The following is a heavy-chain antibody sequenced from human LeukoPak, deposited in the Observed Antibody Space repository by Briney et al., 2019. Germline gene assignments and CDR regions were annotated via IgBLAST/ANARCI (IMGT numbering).Heavy chain of an antibody. J-gene: IGHJ6*03. Sequence: PSETLSLTCTVSGGSFSGYYWSWIRQPPGKGLEWFGEINHSGNTNYNPSLKSRVTISVDPSKNQFSLTLSSVTDADTAVYYCARSKDYYSSYYMDVWGKGTTVTISS. CDR3: ARSKDYYSSYYMDV. V-gene: IGHV4-34*01. CDR1: GGSFSGYY. CDR2: INHSGNT.